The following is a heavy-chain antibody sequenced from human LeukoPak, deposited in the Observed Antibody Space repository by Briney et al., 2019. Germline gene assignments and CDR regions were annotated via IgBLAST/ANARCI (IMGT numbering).Heavy chain of an antibody. Sequence: ASVKVSCKASGGTFSSYAISWVRQPPGQGLEWMGWILPILGIANYALKFEGRVTVTADKSTSTAYMEPSSLRSEDTAVYYCARDGVVVAATRTFWFDPWGQGTLVTVSS. CDR3: ARDGVVVAATRTFWFDP. J-gene: IGHJ5*02. CDR2: ILPILGIA. V-gene: IGHV1-69*10. D-gene: IGHD2-15*01. CDR1: GGTFSSYA.